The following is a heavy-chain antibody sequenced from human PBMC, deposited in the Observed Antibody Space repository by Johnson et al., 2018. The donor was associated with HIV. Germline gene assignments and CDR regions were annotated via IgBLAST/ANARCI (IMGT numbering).Heavy chain of an antibody. D-gene: IGHD4-17*01. CDR3: AREETTAPAAFDI. J-gene: IGHJ3*02. Sequence: VQLVESGGGLVQPGGSLRLSCAASGIIVTGNFMSWVRQAPGKGLEWVSVINAGGDTYSADSVKGRFTISRDRSKNTVSLQMNSLRADDMAVYYCAREETTAPAAFDIWGQGTMVTVSS. CDR2: INAGGDT. CDR1: GIIVTGNF. V-gene: IGHV3-66*02.